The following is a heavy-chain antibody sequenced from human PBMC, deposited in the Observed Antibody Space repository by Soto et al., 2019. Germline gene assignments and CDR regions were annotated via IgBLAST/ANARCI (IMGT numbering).Heavy chain of an antibody. CDR2: IKQDGSEK. Sequence: EVQLVESGGGLVQPGGSLRLSCAASGFTFSSYWMSWVRQAPGKGLEWVANIKQDGSEKYSVDSVKGRFTISRDNANNSLYLQMNSLRAEDTAVYYCARVRASSIGARAFDYWGQGTLVTVSS. CDR1: GFTFSSYW. D-gene: IGHD6-6*01. J-gene: IGHJ4*02. V-gene: IGHV3-7*05. CDR3: ARVRASSIGARAFDY.